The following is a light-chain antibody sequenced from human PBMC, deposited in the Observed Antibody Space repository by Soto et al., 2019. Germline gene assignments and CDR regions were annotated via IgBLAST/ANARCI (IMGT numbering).Light chain of an antibody. CDR1: QSISSW. Sequence: DIQMNQSPSTLSASVGDRVTITCRASQSISSWLAWYQQKPGKAPKLLIYDASSLESGVPSRFSGSGSGTEFTLTISSLQPDDFAPYYCQQYNSFPWTFGQGTKVEIK. V-gene: IGKV1-5*01. J-gene: IGKJ1*01. CDR2: DAS. CDR3: QQYNSFPWT.